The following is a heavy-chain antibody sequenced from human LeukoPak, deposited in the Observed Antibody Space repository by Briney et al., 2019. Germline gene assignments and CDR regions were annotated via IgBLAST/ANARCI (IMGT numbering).Heavy chain of an antibody. CDR2: IKQDGSEK. CDR3: AKTYYYGSGSF. J-gene: IGHJ4*02. V-gene: IGHV3-7*01. Sequence: GGSLRLSCAASGFSFSSYWISWVRQAPGKGLEWVANIKQDGSEKYYVDSVKGRFTISRDNAKNLLYLQMNSLRAEDTALYYCAKTYYYGSGSFWGQGTLVTVSS. D-gene: IGHD3-10*01. CDR1: GFSFSSYW.